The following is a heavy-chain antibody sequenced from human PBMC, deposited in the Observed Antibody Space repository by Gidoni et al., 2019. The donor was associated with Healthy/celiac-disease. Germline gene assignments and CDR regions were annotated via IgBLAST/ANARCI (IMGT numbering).Heavy chain of an antibody. CDR2: ISYDGSNK. V-gene: IGHV3-30-3*01. D-gene: IGHD3-10*01. J-gene: IGHJ3*02. CDR3: ARFDYGSGRNDAFDI. Sequence: QVQLVESGGGVVQPGRSLRLPCAASGFTFSSYAMHWVRQAPGKGLEWVAVISYDGSNKYYADSVKGRFTISRDNSKNTLYLQMNSLRAEDTAVYYCARFDYGSGRNDAFDIWGQGTMVTVSS. CDR1: GFTFSSYA.